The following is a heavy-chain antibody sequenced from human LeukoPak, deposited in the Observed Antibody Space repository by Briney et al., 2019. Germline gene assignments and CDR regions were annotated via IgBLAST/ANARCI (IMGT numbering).Heavy chain of an antibody. D-gene: IGHD6-19*01. CDR2: INHSGST. V-gene: IGHV4-34*01. CDR3: ARDVMSSHGWYFDY. Sequence: PSETLSLTCAVYGGSFSGYYWGWIRQPPGKGLEWIGEINHSGSTNYNPSLKSRVTMSVDTSKNQFSLKLSSVTAAVTAVYYCARDVMSSHGWYFDYWGQGTLVTVSS. CDR1: GGSFSGYY. J-gene: IGHJ4*02.